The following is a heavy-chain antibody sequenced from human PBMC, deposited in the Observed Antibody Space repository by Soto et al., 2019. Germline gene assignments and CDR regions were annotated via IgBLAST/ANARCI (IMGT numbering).Heavy chain of an antibody. CDR1: GFTFSHYW. J-gene: IGHJ4*02. Sequence: EVQLVESGGGLIQPGGSLRLSCEASGFTFSHYWMHWVRRSPGKGLLWVSRINTDGSSTNYADSVEGRFTISRDNAKNTLFLQMNSLRGEDSAEYYCVRGTSNWYGIDFWGQGTLVTVSS. V-gene: IGHV3-74*01. D-gene: IGHD6-13*01. CDR2: INTDGSST. CDR3: VRGTSNWYGIDF.